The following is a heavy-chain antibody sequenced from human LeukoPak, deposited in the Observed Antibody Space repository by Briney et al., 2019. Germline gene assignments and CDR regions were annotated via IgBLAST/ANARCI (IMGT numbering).Heavy chain of an antibody. Sequence: GRSLRLSCAASGFTFSSYAMHWVRQAPGKGLEWVAVISYDGSNKYYADSVKGRFTISRDNSKNTLYLQMNSLRAEDTAVYYCARALGSTWSSENTNYGMDVWGQGTTVTVSS. V-gene: IGHV3-30-3*01. CDR3: ARALGSTWSSENTNYGMDV. J-gene: IGHJ6*02. CDR2: ISYDGSNK. CDR1: GFTFSSYA. D-gene: IGHD5/OR15-5a*01.